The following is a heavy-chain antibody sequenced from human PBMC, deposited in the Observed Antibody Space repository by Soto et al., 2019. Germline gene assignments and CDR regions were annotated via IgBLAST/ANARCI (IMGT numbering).Heavy chain of an antibody. CDR1: GDSIISYY. V-gene: IGHV4-59*08. CDR2: IHYSGST. Sequence: SETLSLTCTVSGDSIISYYWSWIRQPPGKGLEWIGYIHYSGSTNYNPSLKSRVTISVDTSKNQFSLRLSSVTAADTAVYYCATYDSSGNFDYWGQGTLVTVSS. CDR3: ATYDSSGNFDY. D-gene: IGHD3-22*01. J-gene: IGHJ4*02.